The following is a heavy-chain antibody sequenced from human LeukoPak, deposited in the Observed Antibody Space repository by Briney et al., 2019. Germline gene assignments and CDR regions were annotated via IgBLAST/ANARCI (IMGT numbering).Heavy chain of an antibody. J-gene: IGHJ4*02. V-gene: IGHV4-39*01. D-gene: IGHD3-3*01. CDR1: GGSISSSNYY. CDR2: ISFSGST. Sequence: SETLSLTCTVSGGSISSSNYYWGWIRQPPGTGLQWIGSISFSGSTYYNPSLKSRVSVSVDTSKNQFSLKLRSVTAADTAVYYCARHEQIDFWSAYYDWGQGTLVTVSS. CDR3: ARHEQIDFWSAYYD.